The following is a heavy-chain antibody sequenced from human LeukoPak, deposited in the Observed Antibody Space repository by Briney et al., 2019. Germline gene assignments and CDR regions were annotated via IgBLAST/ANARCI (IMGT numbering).Heavy chain of an antibody. D-gene: IGHD3-22*01. J-gene: IGHJ6*02. CDR3: TTADYYDSSGYYYYYYGMDV. CDR2: IKSKTDGGTT. CDR1: GFTFSNAW. Sequence: GGSLRLSCAASGFTFSNAWMDWVRQAPGKGLEWVGRIKSKTDGGTTDYAAPVKGRSTISRDDSKNTLYLQMNSLKTEDTAVYYCTTADYYDSSGYYYYYYGMDVWGQGTTVTVSS. V-gene: IGHV3-15*07.